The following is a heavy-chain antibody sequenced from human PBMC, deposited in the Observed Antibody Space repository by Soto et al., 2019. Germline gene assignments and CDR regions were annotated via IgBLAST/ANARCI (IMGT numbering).Heavy chain of an antibody. CDR2: IKYSGTT. Sequence: SQPMSDTCSVGDGCSSSSRCHRGWISQPPGKGLEWIASIKYSGTTFYNPSLKSRVTLSVDTSKNQFALKLSSVTAAETAVYYCARHGITGSHYDAFDIWGQGTMVTVSS. V-gene: IGHV4-39*01. CDR3: ARHGITGSHYDAFDI. CDR1: DGCSSSSRCH. J-gene: IGHJ3*02. D-gene: IGHD1-26*01.